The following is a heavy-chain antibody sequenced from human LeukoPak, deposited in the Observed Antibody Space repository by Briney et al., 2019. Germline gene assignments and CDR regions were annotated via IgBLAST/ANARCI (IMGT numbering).Heavy chain of an antibody. CDR2: VYHSGST. Sequence: SETLSLTCTVSGGSISSYYWGWIRQPPGKGLEWIGSVYHSGSTYYNPSLKSRVTISVDTPKRQFALKLTTVTVADTAVYYCARISTVGDAAWGQGTLVTASS. D-gene: IGHD1-26*01. CDR3: ARISTVGDAA. J-gene: IGHJ5*02. V-gene: IGHV4-39*01. CDR1: GGSISSYY.